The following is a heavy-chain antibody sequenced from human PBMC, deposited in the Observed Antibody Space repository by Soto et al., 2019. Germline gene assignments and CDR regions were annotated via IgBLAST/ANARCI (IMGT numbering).Heavy chain of an antibody. CDR3: ARESSAPNYYYYGMDV. CDR1: GGTFSSYA. V-gene: IGHV1-69*01. D-gene: IGHD6-25*01. Sequence: QVQLVQSGAEVQKPGSSVKVSCRASGGTFSSYAVSWVRQAPGQGLEWMGVIIPLLNTPKYVEKFQGRVTITADASATTAYLELSSLTSEDTAVYYCARESSAPNYYYYGMDVWGQGTTVSVSS. CDR2: IIPLLNTP. J-gene: IGHJ6*01.